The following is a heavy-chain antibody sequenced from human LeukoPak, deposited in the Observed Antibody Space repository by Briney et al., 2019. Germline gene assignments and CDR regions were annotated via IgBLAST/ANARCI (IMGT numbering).Heavy chain of an antibody. Sequence: GGSLRLSCAASGFGFSNYAMSWVRQAPGKGLEWVSSISDSGAATYYADSVKGWFTISRDNSKNTLYLQLNSLGAEDTAVYYCAKIAPWGAVTTTDGFDYWGQGTLVTVSS. D-gene: IGHD4-17*01. CDR3: AKIAPWGAVTTTDGFDY. J-gene: IGHJ4*02. V-gene: IGHV3-23*01. CDR1: GFGFSNYA. CDR2: ISDSGAAT.